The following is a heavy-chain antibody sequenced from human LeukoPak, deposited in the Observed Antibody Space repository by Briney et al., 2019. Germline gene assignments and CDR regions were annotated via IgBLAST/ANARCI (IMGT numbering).Heavy chain of an antibody. Sequence: SETLSLTCAVSGGSITTTNWWRWVRQPPGKGLEWIGEVHLSGTTNYNPSLESRVSMSIDKSKNHLSLEVTSVTAADTAIYYCTRESGAFSPFGFWGQGTLLTVSS. D-gene: IGHD1-26*01. CDR3: TRESGAFSPFGF. CDR2: VHLSGTT. V-gene: IGHV4-4*02. J-gene: IGHJ4*02. CDR1: GGSITTTNW.